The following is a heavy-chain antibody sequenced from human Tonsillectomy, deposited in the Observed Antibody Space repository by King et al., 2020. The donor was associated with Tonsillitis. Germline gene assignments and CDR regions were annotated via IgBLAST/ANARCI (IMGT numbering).Heavy chain of an antibody. Sequence: VQLVESGGGLVQPGGSLRLSCAASGFTFSSYSRNWVRQAPGKGLEWVSYISSSSSTIYYADSVKGRFTISRDNAKNSLYLQMNSLRAEDTAVYYCASLIAYCGGDCYSSSDYWGQGTLVTVSS. V-gene: IGHV3-48*01. CDR1: GFTFSSYS. J-gene: IGHJ4*02. D-gene: IGHD2-21*02. CDR2: ISSSSSTI. CDR3: ASLIAYCGGDCYSSSDY.